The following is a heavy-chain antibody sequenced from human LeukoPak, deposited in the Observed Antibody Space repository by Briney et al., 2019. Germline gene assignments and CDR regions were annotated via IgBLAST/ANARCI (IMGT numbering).Heavy chain of an antibody. CDR2: INPNSGGT. J-gene: IGHJ5*02. D-gene: IGHD2-2*02. CDR3: ARGRGYCSSTSCYTGYWFDP. CDR1: GYTFTGYY. V-gene: IGHV1-2*02. Sequence: ASVKVSCKASGYTFTGYYMHWVRQAPGQGLEWMGWINPNSGGTNYAQKFQGRVTMTRDTSISTAYMELSSLRSEDTAVYYCARGRGYCSSTSCYTGYWFDPWGQGTLVTVSS.